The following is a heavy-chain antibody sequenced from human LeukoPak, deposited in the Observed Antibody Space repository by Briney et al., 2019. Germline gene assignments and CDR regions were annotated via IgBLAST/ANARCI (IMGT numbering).Heavy chain of an antibody. CDR2: IKQDGSEK. CDR3: AREEWSYYGSFDY. J-gene: IGHJ4*02. V-gene: IGHV3-7*03. CDR1: GFTFSSYW. Sequence: GGSLRLSCAASGFTFSSYWMSWVRQAPGKRLEWAANIKQDGSEKYYVDSVKGRFTISRDNAKNSLYLQMNSLRAEDTAVYYCAREEWSYYGSFDYWGQGTLVTVSS. D-gene: IGHD1-26*01.